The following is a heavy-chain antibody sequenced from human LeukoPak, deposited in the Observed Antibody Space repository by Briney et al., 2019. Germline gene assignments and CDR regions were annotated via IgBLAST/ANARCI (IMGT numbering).Heavy chain of an antibody. D-gene: IGHD6-13*01. CDR3: ARGRAAAAVYYFDY. Sequence: PGGSLRLSCAASGFTFSSYGMHWVRQAPGKGLEWVAVIWYDGSNKYYADSVKGRFTISRDNSKNTPYLQMNSLRAEDTAVYYCARGRAAAAVYYFDYWGQGTLVTVSS. CDR1: GFTFSSYG. J-gene: IGHJ4*02. CDR2: IWYDGSNK. V-gene: IGHV3-33*01.